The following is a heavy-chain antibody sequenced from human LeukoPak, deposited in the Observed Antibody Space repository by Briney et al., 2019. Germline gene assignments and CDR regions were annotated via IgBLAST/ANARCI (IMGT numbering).Heavy chain of an antibody. CDR1: GYSFTSYW. CDR3: ARRGSSWSTNYYYGMDV. V-gene: IGHV5-51*01. D-gene: IGHD6-13*01. Sequence: GESLKISCEGSGYSFTSYWIGWVRQMPGKGLEWMGIIYPGDSDTRYSPSFQGQVTISADKSISTAYLQWSSLKASDTAMYYCARRGSSWSTNYYYGMDVWGQGTTVTVSS. CDR2: IYPGDSDT. J-gene: IGHJ6*02.